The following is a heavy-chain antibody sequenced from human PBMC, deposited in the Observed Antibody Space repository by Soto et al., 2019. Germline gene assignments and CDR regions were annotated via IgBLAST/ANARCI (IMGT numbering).Heavy chain of an antibody. CDR1: GYTFTGYY. CDR2: INPNSGGT. J-gene: IGHJ5*02. Sequence: ASVKVSCKASGYTFTGYYIPWVRPAPGQGHEWMVCINPNSGGTNYAQKFQGWVTMTRDTSTSTAYMELTMLRSDDTAVYYCARSSGGVFGIIIEGSNWFAPGGQGSLVTVSS. CDR3: ARSSGGVFGIIIEGSNWFAP. D-gene: IGHD3-16*02. V-gene: IGHV1-2*04.